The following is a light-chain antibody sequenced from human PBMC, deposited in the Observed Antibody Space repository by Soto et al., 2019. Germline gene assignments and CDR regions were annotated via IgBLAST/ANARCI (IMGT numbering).Light chain of an antibody. CDR1: QIASDN. CDR3: QQYNNWPPGT. V-gene: IGKV3-15*01. CDR2: GAS. J-gene: IGKJ1*01. Sequence: ILMTQSPATLSVSTGERATLSCRASQIASDNLAWYQHNPSQSPRILIYGASTRATGIPARFSGSGSRTEFTLTISNLQSEDFAVYYCQQYNNWPPGTFGQGTKVEIK.